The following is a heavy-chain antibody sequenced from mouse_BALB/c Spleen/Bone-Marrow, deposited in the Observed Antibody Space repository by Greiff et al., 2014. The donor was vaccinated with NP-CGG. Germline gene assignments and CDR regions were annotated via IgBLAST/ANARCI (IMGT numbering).Heavy chain of an antibody. Sequence: EVKLVESGGGLVQPGGSLKLSCAASGFTFSSYTMSWVRQTPEKRLEWVAYISNGGGSTYYPDTVKGRLTISRDNAKNTLYLQMSSLKSEDTAMYYCARRYDYGYGPFAYWGQGTLVTVSA. CDR1: GFTFSSYT. J-gene: IGHJ3*01. D-gene: IGHD1-2*01. CDR2: ISNGGGST. CDR3: ARRYDYGYGPFAY. V-gene: IGHV5-12-2*01.